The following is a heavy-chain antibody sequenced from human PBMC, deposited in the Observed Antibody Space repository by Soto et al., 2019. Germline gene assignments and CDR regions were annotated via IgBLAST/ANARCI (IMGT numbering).Heavy chain of an antibody. Sequence: GGSLRLSCAASGFTFSSYAMSWVRQASGKGLEWVSAISGSGVSTYYADSVKGRFTISRDNSKNTLYLQMNSLRAEDTAVYYCADHSGIAAAGPYWGQGTLVTVSS. CDR2: ISGSGVST. CDR3: ADHSGIAAAGPY. D-gene: IGHD6-13*01. V-gene: IGHV3-23*01. CDR1: GFTFSSYA. J-gene: IGHJ4*02.